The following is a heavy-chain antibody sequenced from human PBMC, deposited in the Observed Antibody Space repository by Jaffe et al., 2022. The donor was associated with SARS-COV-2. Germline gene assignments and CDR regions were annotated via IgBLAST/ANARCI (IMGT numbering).Heavy chain of an antibody. CDR3: ARTITAYYYGMDV. CDR2: ISYDGSNK. Sequence: QVQLVESGGGVVQPGRSLRLSCAASGFTFSSYAMHWVRQAPGKGLEWVAVISYDGSNKYYADSVKGRFTISRDNSKNTLYLQMNSLRAEDTAVYYCARTITAYYYGMDVWGQGTTVTVSS. D-gene: IGHD3-3*01. J-gene: IGHJ6*02. V-gene: IGHV3-30-3*01. CDR1: GFTFSSYA.